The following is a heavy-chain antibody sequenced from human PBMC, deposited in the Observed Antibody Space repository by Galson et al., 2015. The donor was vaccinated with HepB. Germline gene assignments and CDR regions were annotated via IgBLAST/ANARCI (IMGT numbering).Heavy chain of an antibody. Sequence: SLRLSCAASGFTFSNYAMDWVRQAPGKGLEWVAVISYAGTDQFYADSMKGRFTISRDNSMNTLYLQVNSLRPEDTAVYYCAKASTVTTDYFDYWGQGTLVTVSS. V-gene: IGHV3-30*18. D-gene: IGHD4-17*01. CDR3: AKASTVTTDYFDY. CDR1: GFTFSNYA. CDR2: ISYAGTDQ. J-gene: IGHJ4*02.